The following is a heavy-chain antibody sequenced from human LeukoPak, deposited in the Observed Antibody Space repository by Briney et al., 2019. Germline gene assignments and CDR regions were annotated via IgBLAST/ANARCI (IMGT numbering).Heavy chain of an antibody. J-gene: IGHJ4*02. CDR1: GFTFSSYG. CDR3: ARAPSKYCSSTSCYTGAFDD. Sequence: GGSLRLSCAASGFTFSSYGMHWVRQAPGKGLEWVAVIWYDGSNKYYADSVKGRFTISRDNSKNTLYLQMNSLRAEDTAVYYCARAPSKYCSSTSCYTGAFDDWGQGTLVTVSS. CDR2: IWYDGSNK. D-gene: IGHD2-2*02. V-gene: IGHV3-33*01.